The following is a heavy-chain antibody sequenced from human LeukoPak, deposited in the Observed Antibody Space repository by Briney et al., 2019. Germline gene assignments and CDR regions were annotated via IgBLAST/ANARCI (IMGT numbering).Heavy chain of an antibody. Sequence: SETLSLTCTVSGGSISSYYWSWIRQPPGKGLEWIGYIYYSGSTNCNPSLKSRVTISVDTSKNQFSLKLSSVTAADTAVYYCARGHYYYYYGMDVWGQGTTVTVSS. CDR3: ARGHYYYYYGMDV. J-gene: IGHJ6*02. CDR2: IYYSGST. V-gene: IGHV4-59*01. CDR1: GGSISSYY.